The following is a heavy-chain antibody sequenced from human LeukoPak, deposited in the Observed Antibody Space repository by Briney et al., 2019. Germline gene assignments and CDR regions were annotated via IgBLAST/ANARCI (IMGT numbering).Heavy chain of an antibody. V-gene: IGHV3-7*01. Sequence: GGSLRLSCAASGFTFSNYWMTWVRQAPGKGLEWVANIKQDGSETYYVDAVKGRFTISRDNSNNSLYLQMSSLRAEDTAVYYCARAGGRASGSSYWGQGTLVTVSS. D-gene: IGHD1-26*01. J-gene: IGHJ4*02. CDR2: IKQDGSET. CDR1: GFTFSNYW. CDR3: ARAGGRASGSSY.